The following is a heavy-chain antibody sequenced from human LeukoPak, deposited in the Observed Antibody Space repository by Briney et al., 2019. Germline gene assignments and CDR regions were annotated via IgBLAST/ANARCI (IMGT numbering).Heavy chain of an antibody. Sequence: GGSLRLSCAASGFTFSSYAMHWVRQAPGKGLEWVAVISYDGSNKYYADSVKGRFTISRDNSKNSLYLQMNSLRDEDTAVFYCARAPFYCSGGSCYPNYFDCWGQGTLVTVSS. V-gene: IGHV3-30-3*01. J-gene: IGHJ4*02. CDR2: ISYDGSNK. CDR3: ARAPFYCSGGSCYPNYFDC. CDR1: GFTFSSYA. D-gene: IGHD2-15*01.